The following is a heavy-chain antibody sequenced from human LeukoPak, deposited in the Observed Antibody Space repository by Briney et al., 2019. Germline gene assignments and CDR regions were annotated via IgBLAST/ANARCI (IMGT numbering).Heavy chain of an antibody. CDR3: ARGRAYCGGDCYSGAFDI. CDR2: IYYSGST. J-gene: IGHJ3*02. CDR1: GGSISSGDYY. Sequence: PSETLSLTCTVSGGSISSGDYYWSWIRQPPGKGLEWIGYIYYSGSTYYNPSLKSRVIISVDTSKNQFSLKLSSVTAADTAVYYCARGRAYCGGDCYSGAFDIWGQGTMVTVSS. D-gene: IGHD2-21*02. V-gene: IGHV4-30-4*01.